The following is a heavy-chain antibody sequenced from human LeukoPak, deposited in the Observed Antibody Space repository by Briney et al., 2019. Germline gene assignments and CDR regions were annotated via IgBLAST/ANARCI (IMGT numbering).Heavy chain of an antibody. CDR3: ARDDTVTYQGMDV. CDR2: INPSGGST. V-gene: IGHV1-46*01. D-gene: IGHD4-17*01. CDR1: GYTFSNYG. J-gene: IGHJ6*02. Sequence: ASVKVSCKASGYTFSNYGISWVRQAPGQGLEWMGIINPSGGSTSYAQKFQGRVTMTRDTSTSTVYMELSSLRSEDTAVYYCARDDTVTYQGMDVWGQGTTVTVSS.